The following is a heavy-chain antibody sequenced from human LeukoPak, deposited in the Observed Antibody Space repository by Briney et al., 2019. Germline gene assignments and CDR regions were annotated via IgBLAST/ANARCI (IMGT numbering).Heavy chain of an antibody. Sequence: SETLSLTCTVSGGSISSSSYYWGWIRQPPGKGLEWIGSIYYSGSTYYNPSLKSRVTISVDTSKNQFSLKLSSVTAADTAVYYCARRGWGYSYGYVDYWGQGTLVTVSS. D-gene: IGHD5-18*01. CDR1: GGSISSSSYY. CDR2: IYYSGST. J-gene: IGHJ4*02. CDR3: ARRGWGYSYGYVDY. V-gene: IGHV4-39*01.